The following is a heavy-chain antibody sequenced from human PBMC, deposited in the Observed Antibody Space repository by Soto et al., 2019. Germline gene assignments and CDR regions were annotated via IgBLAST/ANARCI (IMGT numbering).Heavy chain of an antibody. J-gene: IGHJ4*02. CDR3: PRDLSSGWFDY. V-gene: IGHV1-18*01. D-gene: IGHD6-19*01. CDR2: INVYNGNT. CDR1: GYMFSNYA. Sequence: QVQLVQSGGEVKRPGASVKVSCKASGYMFSNYAISWVQQTPGQGLEWMGWINVYNGNTNYAQKFQGRVTMATDTSTNTAYLDLRSLRSDDTAVYFCPRDLSSGWFDYWGQGTLVIVSS.